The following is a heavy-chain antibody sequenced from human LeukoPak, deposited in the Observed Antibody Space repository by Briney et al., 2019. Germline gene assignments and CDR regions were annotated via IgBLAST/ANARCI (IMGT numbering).Heavy chain of an antibody. D-gene: IGHD3-9*01. V-gene: IGHV3-74*01. Sequence: GGSLRLSCAASGFTFSRYWMHWVRQAPGKGLVWVSRINSDGSTTNYADSVKGRFTVSRDNAKSTLYLQMNSLRAEDTAVYYCARENILTGYPFDYWGREPWSPSPQ. CDR2: INSDGSTT. CDR3: ARENILTGYPFDY. CDR1: GFTFSRYW. J-gene: IGHJ4*02.